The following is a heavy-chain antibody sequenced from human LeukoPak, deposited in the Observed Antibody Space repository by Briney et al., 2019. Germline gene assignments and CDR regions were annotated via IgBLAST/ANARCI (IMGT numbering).Heavy chain of an antibody. Sequence: GASVKVSLKTSGYTFSGYHIHWMRQAPGQGLEWIGWIDPYSGGTHFAEKFQGRVTLTRDTSITTLYMELTNLKSDDTSIYFCARDVVAVDSSWFDPWGQGTMVTVSS. J-gene: IGHJ5*02. CDR3: ARDVVAVDSSWFDP. D-gene: IGHD6-13*01. CDR1: GYTFSGYH. V-gene: IGHV1-2*02. CDR2: IDPYSGGT.